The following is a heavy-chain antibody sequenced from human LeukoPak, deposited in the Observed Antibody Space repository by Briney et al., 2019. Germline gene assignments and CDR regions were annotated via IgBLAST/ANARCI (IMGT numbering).Heavy chain of an antibody. CDR1: GFTFSSYA. CDR3: AMSPLLWFGELPY. D-gene: IGHD3-10*01. CDR2: ISGSGGST. Sequence: PGGSLRLSCAASGFTFSSYAMSWVRQAPGKGLEWVSAISGSGGSTYYADSVKGRFTISRDNSKNTLYLQMNSLRAEDTAVYYCAMSPLLWFGELPYWGQGTLVTVSS. J-gene: IGHJ4*02. V-gene: IGHV3-23*01.